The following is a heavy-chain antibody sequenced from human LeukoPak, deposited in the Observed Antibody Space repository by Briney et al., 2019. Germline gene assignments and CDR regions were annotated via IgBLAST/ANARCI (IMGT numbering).Heavy chain of an antibody. Sequence: GGSLRLSCAASGFTFSSYSMNWVRQAPGKGLEWVSSISSSSSYIYYADSVKGRFTISRDNAKNSLYLQMNSLRSEDTAVYYCATAGPYSSGYDPWGQGTLVTVSS. J-gene: IGHJ5*02. D-gene: IGHD6-19*01. CDR3: ATAGPYSSGYDP. V-gene: IGHV3-21*04. CDR1: GFTFSSYS. CDR2: ISSSSSYI.